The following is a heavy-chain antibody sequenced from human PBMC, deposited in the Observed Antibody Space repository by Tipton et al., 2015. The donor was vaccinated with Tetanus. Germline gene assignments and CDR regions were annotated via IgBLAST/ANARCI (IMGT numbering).Heavy chain of an antibody. CDR2: VYHSGAT. D-gene: IGHD5-12*01. J-gene: IGHJ4*02. V-gene: IGHV4-61*08. Sequence: TLSLTCIVSGSSISRSGHYWTWIRQPPGKEPEWVGYVYHSGATNYHPSLKSRLAISADTSKNQFSLNLRSVITADTAVYYCARANNDYPKKGPFDYWGQGILVIVSS. CDR3: ARANNDYPKKGPFDY. CDR1: GSSISRSGHY.